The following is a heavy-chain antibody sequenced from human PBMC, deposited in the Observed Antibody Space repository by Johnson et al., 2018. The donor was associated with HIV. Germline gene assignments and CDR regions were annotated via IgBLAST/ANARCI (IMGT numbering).Heavy chain of an antibody. D-gene: IGHD6-19*01. CDR2: INVDGREK. Sequence: LVPPGGSLSLSCTASGFTFSDFRMSWVRQAPGRGLEWVANINVDGREKYYVDSVEGRFTISRDTATNSLFLQMNIVRDEDTAVYYCVRGGAVAPSSGFDIWGQGTKVIVSS. CDR1: GFTFSDFR. V-gene: IGHV3-7*03. J-gene: IGHJ3*02. CDR3: VRGGAVAPSSGFDI.